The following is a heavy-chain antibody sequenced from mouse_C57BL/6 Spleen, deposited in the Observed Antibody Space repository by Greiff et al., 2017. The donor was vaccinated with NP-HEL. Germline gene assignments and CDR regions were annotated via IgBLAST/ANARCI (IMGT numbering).Heavy chain of an antibody. CDR1: GFTFSSYA. D-gene: IGHD2-3*01. V-gene: IGHV5-4*03. Sequence: EVNLVESGGGLVKPGGSLKLSCAASGFTFSSYAMSWVRQTPEKRLEWVATISDGGSYTYYPDNVKGRFTISRDNAKNNLYLQMSHLKSEDTAMYYCASDGYYEGFAYWGQGTLVTVSA. CDR2: ISDGGSYT. J-gene: IGHJ3*01. CDR3: ASDGYYEGFAY.